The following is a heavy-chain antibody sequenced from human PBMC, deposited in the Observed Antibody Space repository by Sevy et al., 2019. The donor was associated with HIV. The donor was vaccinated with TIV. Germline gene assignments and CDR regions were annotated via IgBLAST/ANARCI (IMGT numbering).Heavy chain of an antibody. J-gene: IGHJ4*02. CDR1: GFTFSSYG. CDR2: IRYDGNNK. CDR3: AKEYSYGYFFDY. Sequence: GGSLRLSCAASGFTFSSYGMHWVRQAPGKGLEWVAFIRYDGNNKYYADSVKGRFTISRDTSKNTLYLQMNSLRAEDTAVYYCAKEYSYGYFFDYWGQGTLVTVSS. D-gene: IGHD5-18*01. V-gene: IGHV3-30*02.